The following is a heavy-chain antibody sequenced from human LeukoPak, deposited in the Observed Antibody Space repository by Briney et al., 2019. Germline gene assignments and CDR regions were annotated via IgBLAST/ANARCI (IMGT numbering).Heavy chain of an antibody. J-gene: IGHJ4*02. CDR3: AKLATRLAARPNFDY. CDR1: GFTFNSYA. Sequence: GGSLRLSCAASGFTFNSYAMTWVRQAPGKGLEWVSAISGSGSSTYYADSVKGRFTISRDNSKNSLYLQMDSLRADDTAVYYCAKLATRLAARPNFDYWGLGTLVAVSS. V-gene: IGHV3-23*01. D-gene: IGHD6-6*01. CDR2: ISGSGSST.